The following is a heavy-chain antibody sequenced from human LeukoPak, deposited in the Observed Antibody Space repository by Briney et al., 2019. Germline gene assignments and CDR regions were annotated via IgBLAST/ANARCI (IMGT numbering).Heavy chain of an antibody. J-gene: IGHJ4*02. CDR3: ARGGLFQFDY. Sequence: SVKVSCKXSGGTFSSYAISWVRQAPGQGLEWMGGIIPIFGTANYAQKFQGRVTITMDESTSTAYMELSSLRSEDTAVHYCARGGLFQFDYWGQGTLVTVSS. D-gene: IGHD3-16*01. CDR2: IIPIFGTA. V-gene: IGHV1-69*05. CDR1: GGTFSSYA.